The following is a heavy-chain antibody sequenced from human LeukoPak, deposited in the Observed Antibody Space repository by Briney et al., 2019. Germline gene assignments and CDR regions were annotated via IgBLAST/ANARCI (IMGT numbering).Heavy chain of an antibody. CDR2: ISYDGSNK. J-gene: IGHJ4*02. CDR3: ARDSTNYGDYGFDY. CDR1: GFTFSSYA. Sequence: PGGSLRLSCAASGFTFSSYAMHWVRQAPGKGLEWVAVISYDGSNKYYADSVKGRFTISRDNSKNTLYLQMNSLRAEDTAVYYCARDSTNYGDYGFDYWGQGTLVTVSS. V-gene: IGHV3-30-3*01. D-gene: IGHD4-17*01.